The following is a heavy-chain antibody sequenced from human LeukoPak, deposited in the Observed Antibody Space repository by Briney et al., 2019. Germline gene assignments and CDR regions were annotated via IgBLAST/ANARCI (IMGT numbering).Heavy chain of an antibody. D-gene: IGHD4-11*01. CDR3: ARGTSMTTKKYYFDY. V-gene: IGHV1-2*04. Sequence: ASVKVSCRASGYTFSGYYMHWVRQAPGQGLEWMGWINPKSGGANYAQKFQDWVIMTRETSISTVYMELRRLKSDDTAVYYCARGTSMTTKKYYFDYWGQGTLVTVSP. J-gene: IGHJ4*02. CDR1: GYTFSGYY. CDR2: INPKSGGA.